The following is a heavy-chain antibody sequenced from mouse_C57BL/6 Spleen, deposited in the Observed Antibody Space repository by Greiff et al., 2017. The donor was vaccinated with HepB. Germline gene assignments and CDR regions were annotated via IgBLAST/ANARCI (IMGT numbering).Heavy chain of an antibody. CDR3: ARGHYYGSDYFDY. CDR2: IYPGSGST. J-gene: IGHJ2*01. D-gene: IGHD1-1*01. CDR1: GYTFTSYW. Sequence: VQLQESGAELVKPGASVKMSCKASGYTFTSYWITWVKQRPGQGLEWIGDIYPGSGSTNYNEKFKSKATLTVDTSSSTAYMQLSSLTSEDSAVYYCARGHYYGSDYFDYWGQGTTLTVSS. V-gene: IGHV1-55*01.